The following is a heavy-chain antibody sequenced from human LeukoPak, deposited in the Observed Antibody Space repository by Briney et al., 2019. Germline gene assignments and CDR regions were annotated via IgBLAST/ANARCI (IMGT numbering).Heavy chain of an antibody. CDR1: GGSIGSSSYY. J-gene: IGHJ4*02. D-gene: IGHD3-16*02. V-gene: IGHV4-39*01. CDR3: ARYVWGSYPTFEDY. Sequence: KPSETLSLTCTVSGGSIGSSSYYWGWIRQPPGKGLEWIGSIYYSGSTYYNPSLKSRVTISVDTSKNQFSLKLSSVTAADTAVYYCARYVWGSYPTFEDYWGQGTLVTVSS. CDR2: IYYSGST.